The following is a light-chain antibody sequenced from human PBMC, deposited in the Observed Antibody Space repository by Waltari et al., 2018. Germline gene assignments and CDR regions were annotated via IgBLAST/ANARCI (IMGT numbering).Light chain of an antibody. V-gene: IGLV2-11*01. CDR3: CSYAGSYTYV. CDR1: TIDVGGYHY. CDR2: AVS. Sequence: QSALTQPRSVSGSPGQSVTISCTGTTIDVGGYHYVSWFQQPPGQAPKPIILAVSDRPSGVPDRFSGSKSDNTASLTISGLQAEDEADYYCCSYAGSYTYVFGSGTKVTVL. J-gene: IGLJ1*01.